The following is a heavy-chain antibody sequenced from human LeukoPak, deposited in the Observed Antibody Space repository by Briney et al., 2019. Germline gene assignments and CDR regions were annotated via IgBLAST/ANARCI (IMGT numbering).Heavy chain of an antibody. CDR3: AKSTGYSTTGRDFDS. Sequence: GGSLRLSCAASGFTFSSYAMTWVRQAPGKGLEWVSAISGGGATTFYADSVKGRFTISRDNSKNTLYLQLSSLRAEDTAVYYCAKSTGYSTTGRDFDSWGRGTLVTVSS. J-gene: IGHJ4*02. D-gene: IGHD6-13*01. CDR1: GFTFSSYA. CDR2: ISGGGATT. V-gene: IGHV3-23*01.